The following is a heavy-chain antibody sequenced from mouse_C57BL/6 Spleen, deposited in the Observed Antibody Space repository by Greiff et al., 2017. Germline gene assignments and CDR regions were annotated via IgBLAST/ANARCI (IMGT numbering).Heavy chain of an antibody. D-gene: IGHD2-5*01. CDR3: ASEKAYYSKEGDAMDY. J-gene: IGHJ4*01. CDR1: GYTFTSYW. Sequence: QVQLQQPGAELVKPGASVKLSCKASGYTFTSYWMHWVKQRPGRGLEWIGRIDPNSGGTKYNEKFKSKATLTVDKPSSTAYMQLSSLTSEDSAVYYCASEKAYYSKEGDAMDYWGQGTSVTVSS. V-gene: IGHV1-72*01. CDR2: IDPNSGGT.